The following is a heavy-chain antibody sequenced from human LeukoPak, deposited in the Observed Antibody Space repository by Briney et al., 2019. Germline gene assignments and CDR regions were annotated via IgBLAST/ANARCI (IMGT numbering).Heavy chain of an antibody. J-gene: IGHJ4*02. Sequence: KPSETLSLTCTVSGVSISSSSYYWGWIRQPPGKGLEWIGSIYYSGSAYYNPSLKSRVTISVDTSKNQFSLKLSSVTAADTAVYYCARAEGTVTADFDYWGQGTLVTVSS. CDR3: ARAEGTVTADFDY. D-gene: IGHD4-17*01. V-gene: IGHV4-39*07. CDR1: GVSISSSSYY. CDR2: IYYSGSA.